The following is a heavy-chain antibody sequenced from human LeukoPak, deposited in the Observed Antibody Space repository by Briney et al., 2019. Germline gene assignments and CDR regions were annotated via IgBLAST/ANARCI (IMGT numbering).Heavy chain of an antibody. J-gene: IGHJ4*02. D-gene: IGHD1-26*01. CDR1: GDSISSGGYY. CDR3: ASCALSGSYSFDY. CDR2: IYYSGST. Sequence: SQTLSLTCTGSGDSISSGGYYWSWIRQHPGKGLEWIGYIYYSGSTYYNPSLKSRVTISVDTSKNQFSLKLSSVTAADTAVYYCASCALSGSYSFDYWGQGTLVTVSS. V-gene: IGHV4-31*03.